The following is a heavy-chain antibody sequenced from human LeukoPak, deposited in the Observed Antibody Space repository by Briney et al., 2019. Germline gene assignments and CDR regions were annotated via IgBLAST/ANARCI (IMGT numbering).Heavy chain of an antibody. Sequence: ASVKVSCKASGYTFTGYYMHWVRQAPGQGLEWMGWINPNSGGTDYAQKFQGRVTMTTDTSTSTAYMELRSLTSDDTAVYFCAREGEYFYDSTGYYSWDFWGQGTLVTVSS. CDR3: AREGEYFYDSTGYYSWDF. CDR1: GYTFTGYY. CDR2: INPNSGGT. D-gene: IGHD3-22*01. V-gene: IGHV1-2*02. J-gene: IGHJ4*02.